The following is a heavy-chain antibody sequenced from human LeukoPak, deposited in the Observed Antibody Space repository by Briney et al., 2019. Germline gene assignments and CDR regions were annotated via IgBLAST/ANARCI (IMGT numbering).Heavy chain of an antibody. J-gene: IGHJ6*02. CDR2: ISSSSSYI. V-gene: IGHV3-21*01. D-gene: IGHD2-15*01. CDR1: GFTFSSYS. Sequence: GGSLRLSCAASGFTFSSYSMNWVRQAPGKGLGWVSSISSSSSYIYYADSVKGRFTISRDNAENSLYLQMNSLRAEDTAVYYCARDGVADYYYYYGMDVWGQGTTVTVSS. CDR3: ARDGVADYYYYYGMDV.